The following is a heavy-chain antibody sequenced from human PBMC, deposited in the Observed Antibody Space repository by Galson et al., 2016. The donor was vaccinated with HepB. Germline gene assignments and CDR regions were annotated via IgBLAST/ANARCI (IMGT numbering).Heavy chain of an antibody. CDR3: TRDFGYSNYD. Sequence: SLRLSCADSGFTFSYYWMSWVRQGPGKGLEWVGNIKEDGGEKNYVDSVKGRFSISRDNAKNSLYLQMNSLRVEDTAAYYCTRDFGYSNYDWGQGTLVTVSS. D-gene: IGHD6-13*01. J-gene: IGHJ4*02. V-gene: IGHV3-7*01. CDR2: IKEDGGEK. CDR1: GFTFSYYW.